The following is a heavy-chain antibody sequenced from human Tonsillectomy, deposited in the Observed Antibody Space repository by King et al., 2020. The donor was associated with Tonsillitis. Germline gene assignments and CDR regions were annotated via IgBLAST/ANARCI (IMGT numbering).Heavy chain of an antibody. D-gene: IGHD4-17*01. CDR1: GYTFTHYY. J-gene: IGHJ6*02. CDR2: INPNGGST. CDR3: ARDAQYGANGLTYHYYGMDV. Sequence: QLVQSGAEVKKPGASVKVSCKASGYTFTHYYVHWVRQAPGQGLEWMGIINPNGGSTSYPEKFQGRVTMTRDTSTSTVYMELSKLTSDETAMSYCARDAQYGANGLTYHYYGMDVWGQGTTVTVS. V-gene: IGHV1-46*01.